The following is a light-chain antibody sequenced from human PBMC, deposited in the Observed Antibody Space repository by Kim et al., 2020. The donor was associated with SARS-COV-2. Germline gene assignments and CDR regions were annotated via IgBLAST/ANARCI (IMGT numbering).Light chain of an antibody. Sequence: LGQTVSITCQGDSLRRFYASWYPLKPGQAPTFVLYGKDNRPSGIPDRFSGSSSGNTASMTITGAQAEDEADYYCHSRDSSGNSYVFGTGTKVTVL. V-gene: IGLV3-19*01. CDR2: GKD. CDR1: SLRRFY. J-gene: IGLJ1*01. CDR3: HSRDSSGNSYV.